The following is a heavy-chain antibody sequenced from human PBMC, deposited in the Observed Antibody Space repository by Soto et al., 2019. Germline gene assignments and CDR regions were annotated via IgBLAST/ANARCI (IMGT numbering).Heavy chain of an antibody. V-gene: IGHV3-30*04. Sequence: GGSLRLSCAASGFTFSGSAMHWVRQAPGKGLEWVTLITRDGSNIYYADSVKGRFTISRDNSKNTLYLQMNSLGAEDTAVYYCAKDRLGSWSYDYWGQGTLVTVSS. J-gene: IGHJ4*02. CDR1: GFTFSGSA. CDR2: ITRDGSNI. CDR3: AKDRLGSWSYDY. D-gene: IGHD3-16*01.